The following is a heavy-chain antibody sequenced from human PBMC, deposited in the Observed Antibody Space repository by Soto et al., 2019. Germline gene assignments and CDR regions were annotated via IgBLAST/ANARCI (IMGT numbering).Heavy chain of an antibody. Sequence: QVQLVQSGAEVKKPGASVKVSCKASGYTFPTSGITWVRQAPGQGLEWMGWNSANNGNTNYAQNVQGRLTMTTDTSTSTADMELRSLTTDDTAVYYCAKCGHWNCASASWCQGTLVTVS. V-gene: IGHV1-18*01. CDR3: AKCGHWNCASAS. CDR1: GYTFPTSG. J-gene: IGHJ5*02. CDR2: NSANNGNT. D-gene: IGHD1-7*01.